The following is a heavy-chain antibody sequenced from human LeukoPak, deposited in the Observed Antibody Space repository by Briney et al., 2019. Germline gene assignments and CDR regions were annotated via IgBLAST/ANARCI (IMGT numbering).Heavy chain of an antibody. V-gene: IGHV3-23*01. CDR2: ISGSGGST. D-gene: IGHD3-22*01. CDR1: GFTFNNYW. Sequence: PGGSRRLSCAASGFTFNNYWMTWVRQAPGKGLEWVSAISGSGGSTYYADSVKGRFTISRDNSKNTLYLQMNSLRAEDTAVYYCAKDPDDSSGYFYWGQGTLVTVSS. J-gene: IGHJ4*02. CDR3: AKDPDDSSGYFY.